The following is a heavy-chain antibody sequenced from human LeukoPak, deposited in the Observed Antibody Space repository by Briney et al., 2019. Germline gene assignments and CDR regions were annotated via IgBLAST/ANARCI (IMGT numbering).Heavy chain of an antibody. CDR3: ARHKAAAGTRWFDP. CDR2: INHSGST. CDR1: GGSFSRYY. Sequence: PSDTLSLTCAVNGGSFSRYYWSWIRQPPGKGLEWIGEINHSGSTNYNPSLKSRVTISVDTSKNQFSLKLSSVTAADTAVYYCARHKAAAGTRWFDPWGQGTLVTVSS. V-gene: IGHV4-34*01. J-gene: IGHJ5*02. D-gene: IGHD6-13*01.